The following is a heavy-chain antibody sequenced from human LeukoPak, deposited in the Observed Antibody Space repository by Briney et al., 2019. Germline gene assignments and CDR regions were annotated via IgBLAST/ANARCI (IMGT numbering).Heavy chain of an antibody. CDR3: APEVWELQGASDI. J-gene: IGHJ3*02. Sequence: GGSLRLSCAASGFPFNSYWMIWVRQAPGRGLEWVANIKEDGSEKFYVDSVKGRFTISRDNAKNSLFLQMTSLRAEDTALYYCAPEVWELQGASDIWGQGTMVTVSS. CDR2: IKEDGSEK. CDR1: GFPFNSYW. V-gene: IGHV3-7*01. D-gene: IGHD1-26*01.